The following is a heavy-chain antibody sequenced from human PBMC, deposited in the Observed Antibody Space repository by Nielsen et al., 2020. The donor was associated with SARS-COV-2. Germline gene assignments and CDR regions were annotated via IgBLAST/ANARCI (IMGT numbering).Heavy chain of an antibody. Sequence: GESLKISCAASGFTVSSNYMSWVRQAPGKGLEWVSGIFSDGSTYYADSVKGRFSISRDNSKNTLYLQMNSLRAEDTAVYYCGRELWHWGQGTLVTVSS. CDR2: IFSDGST. CDR1: GFTVSSNY. D-gene: IGHD3-16*01. CDR3: GRELWH. J-gene: IGHJ4*02. V-gene: IGHV3-66*01.